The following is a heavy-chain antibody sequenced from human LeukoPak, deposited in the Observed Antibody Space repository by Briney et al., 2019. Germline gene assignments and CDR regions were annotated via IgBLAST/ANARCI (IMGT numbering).Heavy chain of an antibody. D-gene: IGHD3-22*01. CDR3: ARDHYYDRSGYSEYFQY. J-gene: IGHJ1*01. V-gene: IGHV3-74*01. CDR1: GFTFSSYW. Sequence: GGSLRLSCAASGFTFSSYWMHWVRQAPGQGLVWVSRINSNGRSTYYADSVKGRFAISRDNAKNTLYLQMNSLRAEDTAVYYCARDHYYDRSGYSEYFQYWGQGTLVTVSS. CDR2: INSNGRST.